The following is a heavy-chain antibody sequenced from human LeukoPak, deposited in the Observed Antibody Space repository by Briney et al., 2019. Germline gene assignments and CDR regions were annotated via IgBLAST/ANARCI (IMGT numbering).Heavy chain of an antibody. CDR1: GFTFSSYG. J-gene: IGHJ6*02. V-gene: IGHV3-30*18. CDR3: AKDYGYGMGV. CDR2: ISYDGSNK. D-gene: IGHD3-10*01. Sequence: PGRSLRLSCAASGFTFSSYGMHWVRQAPGKGLEWVAVISYDGSNKYYADSVRGRFTISRDNSKNTLYLQMNSLRAEDTAVYYCAKDYGYGMGVWGQGTTVTFSS.